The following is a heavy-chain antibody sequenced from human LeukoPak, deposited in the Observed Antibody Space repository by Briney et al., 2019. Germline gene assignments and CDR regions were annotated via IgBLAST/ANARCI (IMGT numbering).Heavy chain of an antibody. Sequence: GGSLRLSCAASGFTFSTYAMSWVRQAPGKGLEWVSAISGSTGRTYYADSVKGRFTISRDNSKNTLYLQMNSLRAEDTAVYYCAKRYGSGSYYYMDVWGKGTTVTISS. D-gene: IGHD3-10*01. CDR1: GFTFSTYA. V-gene: IGHV3-23*01. CDR3: AKRYGSGSYYYMDV. CDR2: ISGSTGRT. J-gene: IGHJ6*03.